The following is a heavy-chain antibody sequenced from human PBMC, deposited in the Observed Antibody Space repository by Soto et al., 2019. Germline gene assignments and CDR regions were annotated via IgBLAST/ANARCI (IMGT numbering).Heavy chain of an antibody. V-gene: IGHV4-31*03. Sequence: QVQLQESGPGLVKPSQTLSLTCNVSGGSISSGGYYCNWIRQLPGKGLEWIGYIYYSGNTHYNPSLQSRVTMSVDTSKNQFSLTLASVTAADTAVYYCARTLGDYVALLSYWGQGTLVTVSS. CDR1: GGSISSGGYY. J-gene: IGHJ4*02. D-gene: IGHD4-17*01. CDR3: ARTLGDYVALLSY. CDR2: IYYSGNT.